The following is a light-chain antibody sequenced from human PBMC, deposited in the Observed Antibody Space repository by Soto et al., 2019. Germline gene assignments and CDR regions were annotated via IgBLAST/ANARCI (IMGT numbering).Light chain of an antibody. J-gene: IGKJ1*01. V-gene: IGKV3-15*01. CDR1: QSVSSD. CDR2: GAS. Sequence: VVMQFPATLSVFQGETATLSCRASQSVSSDLAWYQQRPGQAPRLLIYGASTRATGIPARFRGSGSGTEFRLTISSLQSEDFATYYCQQYNTWHPKMAFGRGTKVDIK. CDR3: QQYNTWHPKMA.